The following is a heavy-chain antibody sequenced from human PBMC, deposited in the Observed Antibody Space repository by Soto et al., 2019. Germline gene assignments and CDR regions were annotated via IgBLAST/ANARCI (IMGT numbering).Heavy chain of an antibody. V-gene: IGHV3-21*01. J-gene: IGHJ4*02. D-gene: IGHD6-19*01. CDR2: ISSTSTYT. CDR3: ARDLALAGNY. CDR1: GFTFRSYA. Sequence: GSLRLSCAASGFTFRSYAMNWVRQTQEKGLEWVSSISSTSTYTHYADSVKGRFTISRDNANNSLFLQMNSLRAEDTAIYYCARDLALAGNYWGQGALVTVSS.